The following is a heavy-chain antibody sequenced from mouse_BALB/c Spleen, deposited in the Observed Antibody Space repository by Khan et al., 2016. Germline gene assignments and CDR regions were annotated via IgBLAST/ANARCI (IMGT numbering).Heavy chain of an antibody. CDR3: ASYDYDMGFAY. D-gene: IGHD2-4*01. Sequence: QIQLVQSGPELKKPGETVKISCKASGYTFTNYGMNWVKQAPGKGLKWMGWINTNTGEPTYAEEFKGRFAFSLETSASTAYLQINNLKNGDTATYFCASYDYDMGFAYWGQGTLVTVSA. CDR2: INTNTGEP. J-gene: IGHJ3*01. CDR1: GYTFTNYG. V-gene: IGHV9-3*02.